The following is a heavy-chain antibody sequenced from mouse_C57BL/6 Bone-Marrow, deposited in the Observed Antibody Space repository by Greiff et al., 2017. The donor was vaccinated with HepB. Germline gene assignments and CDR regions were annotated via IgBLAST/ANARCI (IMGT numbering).Heavy chain of an antibody. Sequence: EVMLVESGEGLVKPGGSLKLSCAASGFTFSSYAMSWVRQTPEKRLEWVAYISSGGDYIYYADTVKGRITISRDNARNTLYLQMSSLKSEDTAMYYCTRERITTVVATNYYAMDYWGQGTSVTVSS. CDR2: ISSGGDYI. D-gene: IGHD1-1*01. J-gene: IGHJ4*01. V-gene: IGHV5-9-1*02. CDR1: GFTFSSYA. CDR3: TRERITTVVATNYYAMDY.